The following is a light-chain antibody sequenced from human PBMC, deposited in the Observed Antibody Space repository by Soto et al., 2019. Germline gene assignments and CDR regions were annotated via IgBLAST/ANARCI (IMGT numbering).Light chain of an antibody. V-gene: IGLV2-14*01. CDR3: NSYTSSTTVVV. J-gene: IGLJ2*01. Sequence: QSALTQPASVSGSRGQSITISCSGTSSDVDYNYVSWYQQHPGKAPKLIIYEVTYRPSGVPNRFSGSKSGNTASLTISGLQAEDEADYYCNSYTSSTTVVVFGGGTKVTVL. CDR1: SSDVDYNY. CDR2: EVT.